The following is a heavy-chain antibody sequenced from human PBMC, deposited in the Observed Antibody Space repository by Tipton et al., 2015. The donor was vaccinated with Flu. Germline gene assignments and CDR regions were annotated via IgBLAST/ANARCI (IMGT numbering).Heavy chain of an antibody. CDR3: AREMLELRSLMDI. CDR1: GFTFTNSW. Sequence: SLRLSCAASGFTFTNSWMNWVRQAPGKGLEWIGLIKAKTDGGTTEYAAPVQGRFTISTDDSRNTLYLQMNSLKTEDTAVYYCAREMLELRSLMDIWGKGTTVTVSS. CDR2: IKAKTDGGTT. D-gene: IGHD1-26*01. J-gene: IGHJ6*03. V-gene: IGHV3-15*01.